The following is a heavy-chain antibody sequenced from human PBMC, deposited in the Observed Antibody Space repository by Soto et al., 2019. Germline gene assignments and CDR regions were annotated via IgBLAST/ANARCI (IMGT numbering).Heavy chain of an antibody. D-gene: IGHD1-26*01. J-gene: IGHJ4*02. CDR2: ISHSGSA. V-gene: IGHV4-34*01. CDR1: GGSFSGYI. Sequence: QVQLQQWGAGLLKPSETLSLTCAVYGGSFSGYIWSWIRQTPGKGLQWIGQISHSGSANYNPSLKSRVTISVHTSNSQFSLELSSVTAADTAVYYCARGLISGSHYSGGWYYFDSWCQGTLVTVSS. CDR3: ARGLISGSHYSGGWYYFDS.